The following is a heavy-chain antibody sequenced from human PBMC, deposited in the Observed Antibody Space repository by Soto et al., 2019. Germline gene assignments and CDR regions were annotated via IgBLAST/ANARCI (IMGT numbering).Heavy chain of an antibody. D-gene: IGHD2-2*01. Sequence: QVQLVQSGAEVKKPGSSVKVSCEASGGTFSSYAISWVRQAPGQGLEWMGGIIPIFGTANYAQKFQGRVTITADKSTSTAYMELSSLRSEDTAVYYCARWCSSTSCYGGGDYYGMDVWGQGTTVTVSS. CDR3: ARWCSSTSCYGGGDYYGMDV. V-gene: IGHV1-69*06. CDR2: IIPIFGTA. J-gene: IGHJ6*02. CDR1: GGTFSSYA.